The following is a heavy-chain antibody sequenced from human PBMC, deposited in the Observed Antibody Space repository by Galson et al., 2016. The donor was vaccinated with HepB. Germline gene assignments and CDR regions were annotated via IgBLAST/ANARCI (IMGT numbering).Heavy chain of an antibody. D-gene: IGHD2-2*01. J-gene: IGHJ4*02. Sequence: SVKASCKASGYTLTSYGISWVRQAPGQGLEWMGWISTYNDKTNYAQKLQDRFTMTTDTSTTTAYMELRSLRSDDTAVYYCARALQYRSSNSCPVGYWGQGTLVTVSS. V-gene: IGHV1-18*01. CDR2: ISTYNDKT. CDR1: GYTLTSYG. CDR3: ARALQYRSSNSCPVGY.